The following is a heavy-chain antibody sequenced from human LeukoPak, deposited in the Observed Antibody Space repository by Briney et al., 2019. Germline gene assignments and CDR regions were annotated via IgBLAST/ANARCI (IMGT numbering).Heavy chain of an antibody. V-gene: IGHV1-46*01. Sequence: GASVKVSCRASGYTFTSYYMHWVRQAPGQGLEWMGIINPSGGSTSYAQKFQGRVTMTRDMSTSTVYMELSSLRSEDTAVYYCARGDRATVTLYWGQGTLVTASS. CDR2: INPSGGST. CDR1: GYTFTSYY. J-gene: IGHJ4*02. CDR3: ARGDRATVTLY. D-gene: IGHD4-17*01.